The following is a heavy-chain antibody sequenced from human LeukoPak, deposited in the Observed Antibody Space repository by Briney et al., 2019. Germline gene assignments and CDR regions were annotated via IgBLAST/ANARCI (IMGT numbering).Heavy chain of an antibody. CDR2: IYPGDSDT. CDR3: ATQAVANDWGWFDP. CDR1: GYSFTTHW. J-gene: IGHJ5*02. Sequence: GECLKISCKGSGYSFTTHWIGWVRQMPGKGLEWMGIIYPGDSDTRYSPSFQGQVTISADKSISTAYLQWSSLKASDTAMYYCATQAVANDWGWFDPWGQGTLVTVSS. D-gene: IGHD6-19*01. V-gene: IGHV5-51*01.